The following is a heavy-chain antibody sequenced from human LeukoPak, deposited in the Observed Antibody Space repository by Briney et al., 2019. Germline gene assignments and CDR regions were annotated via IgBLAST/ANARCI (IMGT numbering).Heavy chain of an antibody. Sequence: PSEILSLTCTVSGGSISSSSYYWGWTRQPPGKGLEWIGSIYYSGSTYYNPSLKSRVTISVDTSKNQFSLKLSSVTAADTAVYYCARRAREGRDGYNWRHAFDIWGQGTMVTVSS. V-gene: IGHV4-39*01. J-gene: IGHJ3*02. CDR1: GGSISSSSYY. CDR2: IYYSGST. D-gene: IGHD5-24*01. CDR3: ARRAREGRDGYNWRHAFDI.